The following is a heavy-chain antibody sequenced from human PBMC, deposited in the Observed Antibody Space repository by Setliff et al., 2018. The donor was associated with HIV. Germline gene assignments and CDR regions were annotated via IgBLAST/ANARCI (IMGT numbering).Heavy chain of an antibody. D-gene: IGHD6-13*01. Sequence: SVKVSCKASVGTFTSYGISWVRQAPGQGLEWMGGIIPILGIANYAQKLQGRGTITADESTSTAYMELSSVRSEDTAVYYCARDLVGAAEQQLVGGGNYYYGMDVWGQGTTVTVSS. V-gene: IGHV1-69*10. J-gene: IGHJ6*02. CDR2: IIPILGIA. CDR1: VGTFTSYG. CDR3: ARDLVGAAEQQLVGGGNYYYGMDV.